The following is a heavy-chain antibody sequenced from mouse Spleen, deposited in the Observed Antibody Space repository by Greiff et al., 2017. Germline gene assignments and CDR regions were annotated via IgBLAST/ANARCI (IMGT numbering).Heavy chain of an antibody. V-gene: IGHV3-1*01. CDR2: ISYSGST. Sequence: EVQLQQSGPGMVKPSQSLSLTCTVTGYSITSGYDWHWIRHFPGNKLEWMGYISYSGSTNYNPSLKSRISITHDTSKNHFFLKLNSVTTEDTATYYCASALLDYYAMDYWGQGTSVTVSS. CDR3: ASALLDYYAMDY. D-gene: IGHD1-1*01. CDR1: GYSITSGYD. J-gene: IGHJ4*01.